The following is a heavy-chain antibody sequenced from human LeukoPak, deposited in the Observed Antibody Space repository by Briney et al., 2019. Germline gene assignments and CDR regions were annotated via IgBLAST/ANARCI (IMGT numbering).Heavy chain of an antibody. CDR3: ARGSRRLSSSSFDY. D-gene: IGHD6-6*01. V-gene: IGHV5-51*01. CDR2: IYPGDSDT. CDR1: GYSFTNYW. J-gene: IGHJ4*02. Sequence: GESLKISCKGSGYSFTNYWIAWVRQMPGKGLEWMGIIYPGDSDTRYSPSFQGQVTIPADKSISTAYLQWSSLKASDTAMYYCARGSRRLSSSSFDYWGQGTLVTVSS.